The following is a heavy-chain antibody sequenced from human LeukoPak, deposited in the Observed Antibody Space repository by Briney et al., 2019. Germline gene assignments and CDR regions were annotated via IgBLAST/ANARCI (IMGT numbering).Heavy chain of an antibody. CDR1: GGTFSSYA. V-gene: IGHV1-69*04. J-gene: IGHJ6*02. CDR3: ARERMAWISPTRDHYYYYGMDV. CDR2: IILIFGIA. Sequence: SVKVSCKASGGTFSSYAISWVRQAPGQGLEWMGRIILIFGIANYAQKFQGRVTITADKSTSTAYMELSSLRSEDTAVYYCARERMAWISPTRDHYYYYGMDVWGQGTTVTVSS. D-gene: IGHD5-12*01.